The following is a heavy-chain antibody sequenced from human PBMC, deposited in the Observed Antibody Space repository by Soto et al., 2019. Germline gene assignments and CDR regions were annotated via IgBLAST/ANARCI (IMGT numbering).Heavy chain of an antibody. V-gene: IGHV5-51*01. D-gene: IGHD5-18*01. CDR2: IYPNDADT. CDR3: XRTESGYSYGFADV. Sequence: GESLKISCKGSGYSFTYYWIAWVRQRPGKDLEWMGIIYPNDADTRYNPAFQGQVTISADKSISTAYLQWSSLKASDTAMYYCXRTESGYSYGFADVWGQGTTVTVSS. J-gene: IGHJ6*02. CDR1: GYSFTYYW.